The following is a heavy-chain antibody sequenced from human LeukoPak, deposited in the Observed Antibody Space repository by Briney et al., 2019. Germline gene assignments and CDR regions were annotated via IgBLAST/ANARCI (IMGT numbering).Heavy chain of an antibody. D-gene: IGHD3-10*01. V-gene: IGHV1-2*02. CDR1: GYTFTGYY. J-gene: IGHJ4*02. Sequence: ASVKVSCKASGYTFTGYYMHWVRQAPGQGLEWMGWINPNSGGTNYAQKFQGRVTMTRDTSISTAYMELSRLRSDDTAVYYCARVSTRRREYYFDYWGQGTLVTVSS. CDR2: INPNSGGT. CDR3: ARVSTRRREYYFDY.